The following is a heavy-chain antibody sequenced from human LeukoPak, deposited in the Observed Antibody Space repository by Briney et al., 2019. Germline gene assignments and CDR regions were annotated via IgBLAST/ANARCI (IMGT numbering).Heavy chain of an antibody. CDR3: ARESADYYGSGSYYNRAAFDI. CDR2: ISSSGSTI. V-gene: IGHV3-48*04. J-gene: IGHJ3*02. D-gene: IGHD3-10*01. CDR1: GFTFSSYA. Sequence: GGSLRLSCAASGFTFSSYAISWVRQAPGKGLEWVSYISSSGSTIYYADSVKGRFTISRDNTKNSLYLQMNSLRAEDTAVYYCARESADYYGSGSYYNRAAFDIWSQGTMVTVSS.